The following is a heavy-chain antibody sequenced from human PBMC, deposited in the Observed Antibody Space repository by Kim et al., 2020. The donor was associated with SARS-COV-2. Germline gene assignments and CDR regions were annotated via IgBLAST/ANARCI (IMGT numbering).Heavy chain of an antibody. V-gene: IGHV4-39*07. D-gene: IGHD6-6*01. CDR1: GGSISSSSYY. J-gene: IGHJ6*02. CDR3: ATEIAARPNYYYYYGMDV. CDR2: IYYSGST. Sequence: SETLSLTCTVSGGSISSSSYYWGWIRQPPGKGLEWIGSIYYSGSTYYNPSLKSRVTISVDTYKNQFSLKLSSVTAADTAVYYCATEIAARPNYYYYYGMDVWGQGTTVSVSS.